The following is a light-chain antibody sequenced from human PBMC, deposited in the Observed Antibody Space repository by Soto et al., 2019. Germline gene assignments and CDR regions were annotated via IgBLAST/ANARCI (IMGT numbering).Light chain of an antibody. J-gene: IGLJ2*01. Sequence: QSALTQPASVSGSPGQSITIACTGTSSDVGGYNYVSWYQQHPGKAPKLMIYEFSNRPSGVSNRFSGSKSGNTASLTISGRQAEDEADYYCSSYTSSSTVVFGGGTKVTVL. CDR2: EFS. CDR3: SSYTSSSTVV. V-gene: IGLV2-14*01. CDR1: SSDVGGYNY.